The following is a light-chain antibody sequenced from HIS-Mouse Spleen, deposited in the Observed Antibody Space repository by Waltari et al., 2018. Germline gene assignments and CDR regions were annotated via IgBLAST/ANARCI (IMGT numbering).Light chain of an antibody. V-gene: IGLV2-11*01. CDR3: CSYAGSYSVV. Sequence: QSALTPPRSVSGSPGQSVTISCTGTSSDVGCYNYVSWYQQHPGKAPKLMIYDVSKRPSGVPDRFPGSKSGNTASLTISGLQAEDEADYYCCSYAGSYSVVFGGGTKLTGL. CDR2: DVS. CDR1: SSDVGCYNY. J-gene: IGLJ2*01.